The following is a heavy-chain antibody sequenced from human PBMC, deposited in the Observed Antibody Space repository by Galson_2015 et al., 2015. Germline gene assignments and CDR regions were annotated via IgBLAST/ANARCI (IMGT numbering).Heavy chain of an antibody. J-gene: IGHJ5*02. CDR3: ARARDTYYYGAGGSARTTRKYNWFDP. CDR2: INHSGST. CDR1: GGSFSGYY. Sequence: LTCAVYGGSFSGYYWSWIRQPPGKGLEWIGEINHSGSTNYNPSLKSRVTISVDTSKNQFSLKLSSVTAADTAVYYCARARDTYYYGAGGSARTTRKYNWFDPWGQGTLVTVSS. D-gene: IGHD3-10*01. V-gene: IGHV4-34*01.